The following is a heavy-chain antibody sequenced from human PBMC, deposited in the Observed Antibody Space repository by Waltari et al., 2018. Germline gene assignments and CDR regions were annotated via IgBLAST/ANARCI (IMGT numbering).Heavy chain of an antibody. J-gene: IGHJ6*03. Sequence: QVQLVQSGAEVKKPGASVKVSCKASGYTFTGYYMHWVRQAHGQGLEWMGRINPNSGGTNYAQKFQGRGTMTRDTSISTAYMELSRLRSDDTAVYYCARDYNYYDSSGYPYYYYYMDVWGKGTTVTVSS. CDR1: GYTFTGYY. V-gene: IGHV1-2*06. CDR3: ARDYNYYDSSGYPYYYYYMDV. D-gene: IGHD3-22*01. CDR2: INPNSGGT.